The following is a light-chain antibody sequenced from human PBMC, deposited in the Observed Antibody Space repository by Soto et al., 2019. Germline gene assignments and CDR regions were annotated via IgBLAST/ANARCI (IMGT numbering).Light chain of an antibody. V-gene: IGKV2-24*01. CDR2: QIS. CDR1: QSLVYSDGNTY. CDR3: MQATQCPYT. J-gene: IGKJ2*01. Sequence: DVVMTQTPLSSPVTLGQPASISCRSSQSLVYSDGNTYLSWLQQRPGQPPRLLIYQISNRLSGVPDRFSGSGAGTDFTLKISRVEAEDVGVYYCMQATQCPYTFGQGTKLEIK.